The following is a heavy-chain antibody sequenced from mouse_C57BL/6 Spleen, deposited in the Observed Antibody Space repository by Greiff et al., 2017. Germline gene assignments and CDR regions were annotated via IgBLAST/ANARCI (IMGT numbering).Heavy chain of an antibody. V-gene: IGHV5-17*01. CDR1: GFTFSDYG. J-gene: IGHJ4*01. D-gene: IGHD1-1*01. CDR2: ISSGSSTI. Sequence: EVKLMESGGGLVKPGGSLKLSCAASGFTFSDYGMHWVRQAPEKGLEWVAYISSGSSTIYYADTVKGRFTISRDNAKNTLFLQMTSLRSEDTAMYYCAKIYYYGSSSFYYAMDYWGQGTSVTVSS. CDR3: AKIYYYGSSSFYYAMDY.